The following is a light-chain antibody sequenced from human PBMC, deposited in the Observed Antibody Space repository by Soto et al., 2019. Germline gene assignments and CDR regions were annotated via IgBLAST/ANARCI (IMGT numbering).Light chain of an antibody. CDR1: QSLLHSDGETY. J-gene: IGKJ2*01. CDR3: MQATEYPPYT. V-gene: IGKV2-24*01. Sequence: DIVLTQTPLSSPVTLGQPASISCRSSQSLLHSDGETYLSWLQQRPGQPPRLLIYKISNRFSGVPDRFSRSGAGTDFTLKISIVEAEDVGINYCMQATEYPPYTFGQGTKLEIK. CDR2: KIS.